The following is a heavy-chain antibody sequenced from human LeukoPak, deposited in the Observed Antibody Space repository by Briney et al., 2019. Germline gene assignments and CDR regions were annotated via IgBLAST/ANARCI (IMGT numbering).Heavy chain of an antibody. Sequence: GASVKVSCKASGYTFTSYDINWVRQATGQGLEWMGWMNPNSGNTAYAQKFQGRVTMSRDTSISTAYMELSSLRSEDTAVYYCARGYYDSSGYAFDIWGQGTMVTVSS. CDR3: ARGYYDSSGYAFDI. CDR1: GYTFTSYD. CDR2: MNPNSGNT. V-gene: IGHV1-8*01. D-gene: IGHD3-22*01. J-gene: IGHJ3*02.